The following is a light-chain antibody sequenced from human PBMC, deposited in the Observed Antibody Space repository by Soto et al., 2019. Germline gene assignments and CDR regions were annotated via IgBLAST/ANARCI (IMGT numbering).Light chain of an antibody. J-gene: IGLJ1*01. CDR1: SSDVGGYNY. CDR2: DVS. CDR3: TSYTSSSSYV. V-gene: IGLV2-14*01. Sequence: QSVLTQPASVSGSPGQSITISCTGDSSDVGGYNYVSWYQQLPGKAPNLMIYDVSNRPSGVSNRFSGSKSGNTASLTISGLQSEDDADYYCTSYTSSSSYVFGTGTKLTVL.